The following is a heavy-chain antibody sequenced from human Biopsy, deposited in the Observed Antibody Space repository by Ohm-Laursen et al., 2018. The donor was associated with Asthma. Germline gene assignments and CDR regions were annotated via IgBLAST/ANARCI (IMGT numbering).Heavy chain of an antibody. J-gene: IGHJ4*02. CDR1: GGSISSSSYY. CDR3: ARHSGNYYAQLNY. D-gene: IGHD1-26*01. V-gene: IGHV4-39*01. CDR2: IYYNGRT. Sequence: SETLSLTCTVSGGSISSSSYYWGWIRQPPGKGLEWIGSIYYNGRTYYNPSLKSRVTISVDTSKKQLSLQLSSVTAADTAVYYCARHSGNYYAQLNYWGQGTLVTVSS.